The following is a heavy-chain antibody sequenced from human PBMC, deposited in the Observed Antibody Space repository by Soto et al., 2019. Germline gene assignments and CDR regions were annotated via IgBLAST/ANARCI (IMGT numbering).Heavy chain of an antibody. V-gene: IGHV3-21*01. Sequence: PGGSLRLSCAASGFTFSSYSMNWVRQAPGKGLEWVSSISSSSSYIYYADSVKGRFTISRDNAKNSLYLQMNSLRAEDTAVYYCARMNYDILTGYYPVDYWGQGTLVTVSS. CDR3: ARMNYDILTGYYPVDY. CDR2: ISSSSSYI. D-gene: IGHD3-9*01. J-gene: IGHJ4*02. CDR1: GFTFSSYS.